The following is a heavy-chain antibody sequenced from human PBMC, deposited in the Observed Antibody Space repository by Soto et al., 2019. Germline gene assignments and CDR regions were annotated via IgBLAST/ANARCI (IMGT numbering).Heavy chain of an antibody. V-gene: IGHV3-30*03. CDR3: ARDAFELLWFGELINWFDP. CDR1: GFTFSSYG. CDR2: ISYDGSNK. D-gene: IGHD3-10*01. Sequence: GGSLRLSCAASGFTFSSYGIHWVRQAPGKGLEWVALISYDGSNKYYADSVKGRFTISRDNAKNSLYLQMNSLRAEDTAVYYCARDAFELLWFGELINWFDPWGQGTLVTVSS. J-gene: IGHJ5*02.